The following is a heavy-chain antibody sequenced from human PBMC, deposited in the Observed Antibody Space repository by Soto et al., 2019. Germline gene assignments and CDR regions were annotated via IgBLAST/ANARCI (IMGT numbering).Heavy chain of an antibody. CDR3: VRARCSGGSCYQADY. V-gene: IGHV1-46*03. CDR2: INPSGGST. Sequence: ASVKVSCKASGYTFTSYYMHWVRQAPGQGLEWMGIINPSGGSTSYAQKFQGRVTMTRDTSTSTLYMELSSLRSEDTAVYYCVRARCSGGSCYQADYWGQGTLVTV. CDR1: GYTFTSYY. D-gene: IGHD2-15*01. J-gene: IGHJ4*02.